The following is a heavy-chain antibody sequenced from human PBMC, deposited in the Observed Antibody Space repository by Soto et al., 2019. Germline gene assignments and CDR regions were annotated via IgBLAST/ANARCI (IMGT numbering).Heavy chain of an antibody. CDR2: MNPNNGNA. V-gene: IGHV1-8*01. CDR3: VSRFAMDV. D-gene: IGHD3-16*01. J-gene: IGHJ6*04. Sequence: GASVKVSCKASGYTFSSYDINWVRQASGQGLEWMGWMNPNNGNAGYAQKFQGRVTMTRDISISTAYMDLSSLRSEDTAVYYCVSRFAMDVWVKGTTVTVSS. CDR1: GYTFSSYD.